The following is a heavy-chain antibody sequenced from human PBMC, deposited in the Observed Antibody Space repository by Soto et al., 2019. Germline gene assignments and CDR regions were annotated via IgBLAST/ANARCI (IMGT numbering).Heavy chain of an antibody. V-gene: IGHV3-23*01. CDR1: GFSFSNYG. D-gene: IGHD3-10*01. CDR3: AKEASVPSLGEFWYFDL. J-gene: IGHJ2*01. Sequence: EVHLLESGGGLVQPGGSLRLSCAASGFSFSNYGMTWVRQAPGKGLEWVSSVSADGQTTYYAESVRGRFTISRDSSKGTLYLQMDGLRADDTAVYYCAKEASVPSLGEFWYFDLWGRGTHVTVSS. CDR2: VSADGQTT.